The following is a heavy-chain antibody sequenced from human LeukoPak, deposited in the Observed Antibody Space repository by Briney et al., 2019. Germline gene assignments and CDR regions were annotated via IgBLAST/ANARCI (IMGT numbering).Heavy chain of an antibody. CDR2: ISGSGGST. J-gene: IGHJ4*02. CDR3: AKEAYYYDSSVSREGYYFDY. D-gene: IGHD3-22*01. CDR1: GFTFDDYA. Sequence: ESGGSLRLSCAASGFTFDDYAMSWVRQTPGKGLEWVSAISGSGGSTYYADSVKGRFTISRDNSKNTLYLQMNSLRAEDTAVYYCAKEAYYYDSSVSREGYYFDYWGQGTLVTVSS. V-gene: IGHV3-23*01.